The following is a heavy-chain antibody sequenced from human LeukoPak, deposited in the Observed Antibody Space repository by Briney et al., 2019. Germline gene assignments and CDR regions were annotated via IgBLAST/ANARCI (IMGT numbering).Heavy chain of an antibody. Sequence: SETLSLTCAVYGGSFSGYYWSWIRQPPGKGLEWIGEINHSGSTNYNPSLKSRVTISVDTSKNQFSLKLSSVTAADTAVYYCARAHFPYYYYYMDVWGKGTTVTVSS. CDR1: GGSFSGYY. CDR2: INHSGST. J-gene: IGHJ6*03. D-gene: IGHD3-3*02. V-gene: IGHV4-34*01. CDR3: ARAHFPYYYYYMDV.